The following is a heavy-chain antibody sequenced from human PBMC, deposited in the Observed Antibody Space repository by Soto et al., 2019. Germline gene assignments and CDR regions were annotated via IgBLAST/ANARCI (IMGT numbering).Heavy chain of an antibody. CDR2: IIPISDTT. CDR1: GGTFSSYA. J-gene: IGHJ6*02. CDR3: ARSQGSSTSLEIYYYYYYGMDV. Sequence: QVQLVQSGAEVKKPGSSVKVSCTASGGTFSSYAISWVRQAPGQGLEWMGGIIPISDTTNYAQKFQGRVTITADESTSTAYTELSSLRSEDTAVYYCARSQGSSTSLEIYYYYYYGMDVWGQGTTVTVSS. D-gene: IGHD2-2*01. V-gene: IGHV1-69*01.